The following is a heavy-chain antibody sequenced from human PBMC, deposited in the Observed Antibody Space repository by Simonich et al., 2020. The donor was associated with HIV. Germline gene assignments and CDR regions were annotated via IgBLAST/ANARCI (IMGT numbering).Heavy chain of an antibody. V-gene: IGHV1-69*13. CDR3: ARGGGEQQLVSWFDP. CDR1: GGTFSSHV. CDR2: IIPIFGTP. D-gene: IGHD6-13*01. J-gene: IGHJ5*02. Sequence: QVQLVQSGAEVKKPGSSVKVSCKASGGTFSSHVISWVRQAPGQGLEWMGGIIPIFGTPHNAQKFQGRVTITADESTSTAYMELSSLRSEDTAVYYCARGGGEQQLVSWFDPWGQGTLVTVSS.